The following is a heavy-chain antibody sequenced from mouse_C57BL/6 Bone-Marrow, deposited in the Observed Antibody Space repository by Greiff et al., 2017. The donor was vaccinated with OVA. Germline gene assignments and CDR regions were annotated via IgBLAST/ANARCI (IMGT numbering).Heavy chain of an antibody. Sequence: VKLQESGAELVRPGASVTLSCKASGYTFTDYEMHWVKQKPVHGLEWIGAIDPETGGTAYNQKFKGKAILTADKSSSTAYMELRSLTSEDSAVYYCTMPPLYYFDYWGQGTTLTVSS. CDR2: IDPETGGT. V-gene: IGHV1-15*01. CDR1: GYTFTDYE. J-gene: IGHJ2*01. CDR3: TMPPLYYFDY.